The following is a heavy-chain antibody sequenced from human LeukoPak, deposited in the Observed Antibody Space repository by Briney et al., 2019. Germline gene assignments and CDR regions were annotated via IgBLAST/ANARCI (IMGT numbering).Heavy chain of an antibody. CDR1: GFSFRTYN. CDR2: ISYNGGYI. J-gene: IGHJ4*02. V-gene: IGHV3-30*02. Sequence: GGSLRLSCTASGFSFRTYNLHWVRQAPGKGLEWVAVISYNGGYIHYEDSVKGRFTISRDNSKNTLYLQMNSLRAEDTAVYYCAKDQYSAEGASDYWGQGTLVTVSS. D-gene: IGHD5-12*01. CDR3: AKDQYSAEGASDY.